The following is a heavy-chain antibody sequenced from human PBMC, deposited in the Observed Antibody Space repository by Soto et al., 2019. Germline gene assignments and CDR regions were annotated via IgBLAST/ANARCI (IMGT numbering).Heavy chain of an antibody. J-gene: IGHJ6*03. Sequence: GSLRRSCSVSGFPFGGSYMSWIRQAPGKRMEWLSYISAGCRYPAYAASVRRRFTNSGDNATRSLSLQLMRLTAEDTASSYCVRGGGGGPFDPWGEGAMD. CDR2: ISAGCRYP. CDR1: GFPFGGSY. V-gene: IGHV3-11*05. D-gene: IGHD2-15*01. CDR3: VRGGGGGPFDPWGEGAMD.